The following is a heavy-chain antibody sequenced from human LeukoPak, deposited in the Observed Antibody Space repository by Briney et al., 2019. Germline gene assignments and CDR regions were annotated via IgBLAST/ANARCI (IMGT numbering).Heavy chain of an antibody. D-gene: IGHD2/OR15-2a*01. Sequence: SETLSPTCTVSGVSMSGDSFYWTWLRQPAGKGLEWIGRIYSSGTRKINPSLKSRVIISVDTSNNQFSLKLTSVTAADTAVYYCATSNYYFDAFDIWGRGARVLVSS. CDR1: GVSMSGDSFY. CDR3: ATSNYYFDAFDI. V-gene: IGHV4-61*02. J-gene: IGHJ3*02. CDR2: IYSSGTR.